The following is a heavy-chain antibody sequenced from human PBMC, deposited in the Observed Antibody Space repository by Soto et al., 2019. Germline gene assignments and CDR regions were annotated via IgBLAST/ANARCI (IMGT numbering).Heavy chain of an antibody. J-gene: IGHJ4*02. V-gene: IGHV3-48*03. D-gene: IGHD5-18*01. CDR3: ARENPVQAWLHHFDH. Sequence: SLRLSCEASGFSFSSFAMNWVRQAPGRGLEWVSYISDDVASIYYADSLKGRFTISRDNAKNSLSLQMNNLRAEDTAVYYCARENPVQAWLHHFDHWGLGILVTVS. CDR1: GFSFSSFA. CDR2: ISDDVASI.